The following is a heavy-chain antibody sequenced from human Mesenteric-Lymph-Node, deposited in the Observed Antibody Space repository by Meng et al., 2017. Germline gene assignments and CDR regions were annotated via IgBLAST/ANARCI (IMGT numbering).Heavy chain of an antibody. Sequence: GESLKISCAASGFTFSSYWMHWVRQAPGKGLVWVSRINSDGSSTSYADSVKGRFTISRDNSKNTLYLQMNSLRAEDTAVYYCAKDPSHFKYCSGGSCYLDYWGQGTLVTVSS. CDR3: AKDPSHFKYCSGGSCYLDY. J-gene: IGHJ4*02. V-gene: IGHV3-74*01. D-gene: IGHD2-15*01. CDR2: INSDGSST. CDR1: GFTFSSYW.